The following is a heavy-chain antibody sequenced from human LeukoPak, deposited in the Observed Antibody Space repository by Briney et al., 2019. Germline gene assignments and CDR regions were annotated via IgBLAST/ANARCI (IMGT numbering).Heavy chain of an antibody. Sequence: GASVKVSCKASGYTFTSYGISWVRQAPGQGLEWMGWISAYNGNTNYAQKLQGRVTMTTDTSTSTAYMELRSLRSDDTAVYYCAREGAADGSSWYYYYGMDVWGQGTTVTVSS. CDR3: AREGAADGSSWYYYYGMDV. D-gene: IGHD6-13*01. CDR2: ISAYNGNT. CDR1: GYTFTSYG. V-gene: IGHV1-18*01. J-gene: IGHJ6*02.